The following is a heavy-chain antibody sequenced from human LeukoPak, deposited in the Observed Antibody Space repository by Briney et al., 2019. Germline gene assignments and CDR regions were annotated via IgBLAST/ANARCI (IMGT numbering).Heavy chain of an antibody. J-gene: IGHJ3*02. CDR2: IYYSGST. V-gene: IGHV4-39*01. D-gene: IGHD3-22*01. CDR1: GGSISSGSYY. Sequence: SETLSLTCTVSGGSISSGSYYWGWIRQPPGKGLEWIGSIYYSGSTYYNPSLKSRVAISVDTSKNQFSLKLSSVTAADTAVYYCARDSSGYFYGNAFDIWGQGTMVTVSS. CDR3: ARDSSGYFYGNAFDI.